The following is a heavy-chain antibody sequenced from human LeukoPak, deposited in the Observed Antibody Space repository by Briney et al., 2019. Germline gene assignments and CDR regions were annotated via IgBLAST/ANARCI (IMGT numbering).Heavy chain of an antibody. J-gene: IGHJ6*03. D-gene: IGHD3-10*01. CDR3: ARDWFGSGSYFTAPFYYYYMDV. V-gene: IGHV4-4*07. CDR2: VYTSGST. Sequence: SETLSLTCTVSGGSISSYYWSWIRQPAGKGLEWIGRVYTSGSTNYNPSLKSRVTISVDTSKNQFSLKLRSVTAADTAVYYCARDWFGSGSYFTAPFYYYYMDVWGKGTTVTISS. CDR1: GGSISSYY.